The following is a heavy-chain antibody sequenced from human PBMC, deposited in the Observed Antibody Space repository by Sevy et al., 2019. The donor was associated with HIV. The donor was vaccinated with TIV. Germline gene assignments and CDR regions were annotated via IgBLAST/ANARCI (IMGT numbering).Heavy chain of an antibody. D-gene: IGHD3-22*01. CDR2: MNPNRGNT. CDR3: ARTADYDSSGYYYRFDY. J-gene: IGHJ4*02. V-gene: IGHV1-8*01. CDR1: GYTFTSYD. Sequence: ASVKVSCKASGYTFTSYDINWVRQATGQGLEWMGWMNPNRGNTGYAQKFQGRVTMTRNTSISTAYMELSSLRSEEKAVYYCARTADYDSSGYYYRFDYWGQGTLVTVSS.